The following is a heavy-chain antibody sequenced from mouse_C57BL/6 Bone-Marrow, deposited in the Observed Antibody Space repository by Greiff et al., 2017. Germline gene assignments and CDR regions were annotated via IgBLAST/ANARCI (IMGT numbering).Heavy chain of an antibody. Sequence: EVQLVESGAELVRPGASVKLSCTASGFNIKDDYMHWVKQRPEQGLEWIGWIDPENGDTEYASKFQGKATITADTSSNTAYLQLSSLTSEDTAVYYCTTPPPPLRYFDVWGTGTTVTVSS. V-gene: IGHV14-4*01. J-gene: IGHJ1*03. D-gene: IGHD1-1*01. CDR1: GFNIKDDY. CDR3: TTPPPPLRYFDV. CDR2: IDPENGDT.